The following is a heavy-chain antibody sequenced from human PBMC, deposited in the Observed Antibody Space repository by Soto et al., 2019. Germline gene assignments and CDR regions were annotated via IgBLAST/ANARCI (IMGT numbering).Heavy chain of an antibody. CDR2: FDHEVGQP. J-gene: IGHJ1*01. CDR1: GFSLTKSS. V-gene: IGHV1-24*01. Sequence: QGQLVQSGAELKKPGASVQFSCKVSGFSLTKSSMHWVRQAPGEGLEWMAGFDHEVGQPLYAQTFEGRVALKEDLSTATADMEVSRLKSEDTAVYFCASRYHDFLTAIEHWGHGTLVTVSS. D-gene: IGHD3-9*01. CDR3: ASRYHDFLTAIEH.